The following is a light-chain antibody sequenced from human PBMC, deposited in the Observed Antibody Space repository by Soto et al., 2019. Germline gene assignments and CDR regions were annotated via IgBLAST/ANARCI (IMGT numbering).Light chain of an antibody. CDR1: QSLSRF. CDR2: DAS. V-gene: IGKV3-11*01. Sequence: EIVLTQSPATLSLSPGERATLSCRASQSLSRFLAWYQQKPGQAPRLLIYDASNRATGVPARFSGSGPGTDFTLTISSLEPEDFAVYYCQQRTNWLTFGGGTKVDIK. J-gene: IGKJ4*01. CDR3: QQRTNWLT.